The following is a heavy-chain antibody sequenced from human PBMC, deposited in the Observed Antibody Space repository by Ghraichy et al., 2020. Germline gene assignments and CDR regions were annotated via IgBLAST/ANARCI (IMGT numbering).Heavy chain of an antibody. V-gene: IGHV3-21*01. J-gene: IGHJ6*02. D-gene: IGHD4-11*01. CDR3: ARGPTVTKGYYYYYGMDV. Sequence: GGSLRLSCAASGFTFSSYSMNWVRQAPGKGLEWVSSISSSSSYIYYADSVKGRFTISRDNAKNSLYLQMNSLRAEDTAVYYCARGPTVTKGYYYYYGMDVWGQGTTVTVSS. CDR2: ISSSSSYI. CDR1: GFTFSSYS.